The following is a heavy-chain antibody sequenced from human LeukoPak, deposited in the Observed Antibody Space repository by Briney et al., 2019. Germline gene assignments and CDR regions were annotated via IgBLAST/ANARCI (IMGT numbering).Heavy chain of an antibody. J-gene: IGHJ5*02. Sequence: TSQTLSLTCTVSGDSITSDTYYWSWIRQPAGKGLEWIGRIYASGSTTYNASLKSRVTISVDTSKNQSSLKLSSVTAADTAVYYCAGTRRYCSGGSCYNWFDPWGQGTLVTVSS. V-gene: IGHV4-61*02. CDR3: AGTRRYCSGGSCYNWFDP. CDR2: IYASGST. D-gene: IGHD2-15*01. CDR1: GDSITSDTYY.